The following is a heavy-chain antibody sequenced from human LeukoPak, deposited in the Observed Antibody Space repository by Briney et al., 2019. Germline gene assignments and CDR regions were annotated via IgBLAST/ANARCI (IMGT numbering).Heavy chain of an antibody. CDR1: GLTFSSYE. Sequence: PGGSLRLSCAASGLTFSSYEMNWVRQAPGKGLEWVSYISSSGSTIYYADSVKGRFTISRDNAKNSLYLQMNSLRAEDTAVYYCASKIVVVFKDYYGMDVWGQGTTVTVSS. CDR3: ASKIVVVFKDYYGMDV. V-gene: IGHV3-48*03. CDR2: ISSSGSTI. J-gene: IGHJ6*02. D-gene: IGHD2-15*01.